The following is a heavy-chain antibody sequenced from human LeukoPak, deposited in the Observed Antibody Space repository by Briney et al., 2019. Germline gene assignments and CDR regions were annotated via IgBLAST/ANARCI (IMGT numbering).Heavy chain of an antibody. CDR3: VGGLSKGATASDAFDI. CDR1: GFTFSSYA. D-gene: IGHD1-26*01. J-gene: IGHJ3*02. V-gene: IGHV3-23*01. Sequence: PGGSLRLSCAASGFTFSSYAMSWVRQAPGKGLEWVSAISGSGGSTYYADSVKGRFTISRDNSKNTLYLQMNSLRAEDTAVYYCVGGLSKGATASDAFDIWGQGTMVTVSS. CDR2: ISGSGGST.